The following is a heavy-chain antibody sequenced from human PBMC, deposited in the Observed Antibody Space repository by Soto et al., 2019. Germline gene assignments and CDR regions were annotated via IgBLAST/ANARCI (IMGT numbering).Heavy chain of an antibody. V-gene: IGHV4-59*01. J-gene: IGHJ5*02. CDR3: ARVATYYDILTGFRPSRFDP. CDR2: IYYSGST. Sequence: TPSETLSLTCTVSGGSISSYYWSWIRQPPGKGLEWIGYIYYSGSTNYNPSLKSRVTISVDTSKNQFSLKLSSVTAADAAVYYCARVATYYDILTGFRPSRFDPWGQGTLVTVSS. D-gene: IGHD3-9*01. CDR1: GGSISSYY.